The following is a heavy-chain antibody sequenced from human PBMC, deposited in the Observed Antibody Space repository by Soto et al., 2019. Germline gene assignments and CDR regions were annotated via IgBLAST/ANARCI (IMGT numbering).Heavy chain of an antibody. CDR2: ISESSSST. CDR3: ARVYTGSSGYLAWYFDY. V-gene: IGHV3-23*01. CDR1: GLTFSRHA. J-gene: IGHJ4*02. D-gene: IGHD3-22*01. Sequence: GGSLRLSCAASGLTFSRHAMAWVRQAPGKGLEWVSSISESSSSTYYADSVKGRFTISKDNSKNMLYLQMNSLRAEDTAVYYCARVYTGSSGYLAWYFDYWGQGTLVTVSS.